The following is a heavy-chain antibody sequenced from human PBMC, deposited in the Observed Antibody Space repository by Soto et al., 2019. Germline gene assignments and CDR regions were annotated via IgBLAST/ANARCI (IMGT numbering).Heavy chain of an antibody. J-gene: IGHJ3*02. D-gene: IGHD7-27*01. CDR2: ISGSDGST. Sequence: GGSLRLSCAASGFTFSSYAMSWVRQAPGKGLEWVSGISGSDGSTYYADSVKGRFTITRDNSKNTLYLQMNSLRAEDTAVYYCAKALLLTDDAFDIWGQGTMVTVSS. V-gene: IGHV3-23*01. CDR1: GFTFSSYA. CDR3: AKALLLTDDAFDI.